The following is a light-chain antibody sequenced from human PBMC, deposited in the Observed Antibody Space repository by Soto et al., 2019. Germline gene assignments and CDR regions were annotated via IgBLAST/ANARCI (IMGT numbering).Light chain of an antibody. CDR3: SSYTTRSTLV. J-gene: IGLJ6*01. CDR2: DVT. CDR1: SSDVGAYDF. V-gene: IGLV2-14*01. Sequence: QSDLTQPASVSGSPGQSITISCTGTSSDVGAYDFVSWYQHYPGKAPKLVTFDVTHRPPGISDRFSGSKSANTASLTISGLQAEDEAFYYCSSYTTRSTLVFGGGTKVTVL.